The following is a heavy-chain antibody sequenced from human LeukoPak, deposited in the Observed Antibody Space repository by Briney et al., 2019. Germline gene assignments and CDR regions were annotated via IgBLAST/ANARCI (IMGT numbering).Heavy chain of an antibody. D-gene: IGHD3-10*02. CDR3: AELGITMIGGV. Sequence: PGGSLRLSCAASGFTFDDYGMSWVRQAPGKWLEWVSGINWNGGSTGYADSVKGRFTISRDNAKNSLYLQMNSLRAEDTAVYYCAELGITMIGGVWGKGTTVTISS. CDR2: INWNGGST. CDR1: GFTFDDYG. J-gene: IGHJ6*04. V-gene: IGHV3-20*04.